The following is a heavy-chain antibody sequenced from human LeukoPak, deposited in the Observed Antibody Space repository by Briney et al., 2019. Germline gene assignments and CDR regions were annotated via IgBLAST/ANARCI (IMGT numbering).Heavy chain of an antibody. Sequence: PSETLSLTCTVSGGSISSYYWSWIRQPPGKGLEWIGYIYYSGSTNYNPSLKSRVTISVDTSKNQFSLKLSSVTAADTAVYYCARSVVGSGYYYWGQGTLVTVSS. D-gene: IGHD3-3*01. CDR1: GGSISSYY. CDR3: ARSVVGSGYYY. V-gene: IGHV4-59*01. CDR2: IYYSGST. J-gene: IGHJ4*02.